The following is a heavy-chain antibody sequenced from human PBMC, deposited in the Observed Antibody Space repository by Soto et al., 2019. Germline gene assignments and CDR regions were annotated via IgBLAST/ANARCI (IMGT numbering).Heavy chain of an antibody. CDR2: ISYDGSNQ. Sequence: QVQLVESGGGVVQPGRSLRLSCAASGFTFSSYGIHWVRQAPGRGLEWVAVISYDGSNQYYADSVKGRFTISRESSKNTLYLQMHRLRAEDTAVYYCARDLEGSGSYSTKRYWGQGTLVTVSS. CDR1: GFTFSSYG. J-gene: IGHJ4*02. D-gene: IGHD3-10*01. V-gene: IGHV3-30*03. CDR3: ARDLEGSGSYSTKRY.